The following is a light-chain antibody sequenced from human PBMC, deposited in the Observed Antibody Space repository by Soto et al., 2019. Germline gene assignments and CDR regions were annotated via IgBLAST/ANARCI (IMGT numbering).Light chain of an antibody. CDR3: QQYGTSFWT. V-gene: IGKV3-20*01. Sequence: IVFTPAPSTLTLSPGGKGTLSCRTSQSVSSSYVAWYQQKPGQAPRLLIYGASTRATGIPDRFSGSGSGTDFTLTISRLEPEDFAVYYCQQYGTSFWTFGQGTKVDIK. CDR1: QSVSSSY. J-gene: IGKJ1*01. CDR2: GAS.